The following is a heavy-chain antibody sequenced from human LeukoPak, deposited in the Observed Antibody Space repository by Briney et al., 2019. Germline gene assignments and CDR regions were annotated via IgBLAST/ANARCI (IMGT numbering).Heavy chain of an antibody. CDR2: FDPEDGET. D-gene: IGHD2-15*01. Sequence: ASVKVSFTVSGYTLTELSMHWVRHAPGKGLEWRGGFDPEDGETIYAQKFQGRVTMTEDTSTDTAYMELSSLRSEDTAVYYCARDGVRGYCSGGSCYAYFDYWGQGTLVTVSS. J-gene: IGHJ4*02. CDR1: GYTLTELS. CDR3: ARDGVRGYCSGGSCYAYFDY. V-gene: IGHV1-24*01.